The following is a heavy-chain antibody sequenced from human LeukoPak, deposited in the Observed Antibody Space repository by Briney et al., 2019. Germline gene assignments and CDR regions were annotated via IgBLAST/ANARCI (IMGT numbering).Heavy chain of an antibody. V-gene: IGHV4-34*01. D-gene: IGHD6-6*01. CDR1: GGSFSGYY. J-gene: IGHJ4*02. CDR2: INHSGST. CDR3: AIELGGEQLVGSY. Sequence: PSETLSLTCAVYGGSFSGYYWSWIRQPPGKGLEWIGEINHSGSTNYNPSLKSRVTISVDTSKNQFSLKLSSVTAADTAVYYCAIELGGEQLVGSYWGQGTLVTVSS.